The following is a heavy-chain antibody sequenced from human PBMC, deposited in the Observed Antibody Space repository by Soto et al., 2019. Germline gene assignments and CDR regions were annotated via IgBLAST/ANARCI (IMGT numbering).Heavy chain of an antibody. Sequence: EVQLVESGGGLVKPGGSLRLSCAASGFTFSSYSMNWVRQAPGKGLEWVSSISSSSSYIYYADSVKGRFTISRDNAKNSLYVQMNSLRAEDTAVYYCAREIGYCSGGSCYRPYFDYWGQGTLVTVSS. CDR2: ISSSSSYI. CDR1: GFTFSSYS. D-gene: IGHD2-15*01. J-gene: IGHJ4*02. V-gene: IGHV3-21*01. CDR3: AREIGYCSGGSCYRPYFDY.